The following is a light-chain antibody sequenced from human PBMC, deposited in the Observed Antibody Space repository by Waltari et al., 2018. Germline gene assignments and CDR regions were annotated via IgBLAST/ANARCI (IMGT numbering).Light chain of an antibody. Sequence: DIQMTQSPSTLSASVGDRVTITCRASQSISNWLAWYQQKPGKAPKLLLYKASTLQSGVPSRFSGSGSGTEFTLTISSLQPDDFATYYCQQYSSDSTFGQGTKVEIK. V-gene: IGKV1-5*03. CDR3: QQYSSDST. J-gene: IGKJ1*01. CDR1: QSISNW. CDR2: KAS.